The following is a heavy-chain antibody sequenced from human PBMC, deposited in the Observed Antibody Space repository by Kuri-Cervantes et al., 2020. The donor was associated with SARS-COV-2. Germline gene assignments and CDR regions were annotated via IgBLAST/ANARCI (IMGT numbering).Heavy chain of an antibody. J-gene: IGHJ3*02. CDR2: ISSSSSYI. Sequence: GGSLRLSCAASGFTFSSYSMNWVRQAPGKGLEWVPSISSSSSYIYYADSVKGRFTISRDNAKNSLYLQMNSLRAEDTAVYYCARDPIYDYVWGSYRDDAFDIWGQGTMVTVSS. D-gene: IGHD3-16*01. CDR3: ARDPIYDYVWGSYRDDAFDI. V-gene: IGHV3-21*01. CDR1: GFTFSSYS.